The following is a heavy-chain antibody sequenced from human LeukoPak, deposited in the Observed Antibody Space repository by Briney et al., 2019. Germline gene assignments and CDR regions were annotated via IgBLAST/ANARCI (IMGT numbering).Heavy chain of an antibody. Sequence: ASVKVSCKASGYTFTGYYMHWARQAPGQGLEWMGWINPNSGGTNYAQKFQGRVTMTRDTSISTAYMELSRLRSDDTAVYYCARDHDSSGLVDYWGQGTLVTVSS. CDR1: GYTFTGYY. CDR3: ARDHDSSGLVDY. D-gene: IGHD3-22*01. V-gene: IGHV1-2*02. CDR2: INPNSGGT. J-gene: IGHJ4*02.